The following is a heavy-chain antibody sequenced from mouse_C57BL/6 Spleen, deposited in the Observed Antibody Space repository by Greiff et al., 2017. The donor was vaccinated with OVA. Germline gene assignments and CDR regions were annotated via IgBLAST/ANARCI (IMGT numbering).Heavy chain of an antibody. CDR2: ISDGGSYT. J-gene: IGHJ3*01. D-gene: IGHD1-1*01. CDR1: GFTFSSYA. Sequence: EVNVVESGGGLVKPGGSLKLSCAASGFTFSSYAMSWVRQTPEKRLEWVATISDGGSYTYYPDNVKGRFTISRDNAKNNLYLQMSHLKSEDTAMYYCANYYGSSYEAWFAYWGQGTLVTVSA. CDR3: ANYYGSSYEAWFAY. V-gene: IGHV5-4*03.